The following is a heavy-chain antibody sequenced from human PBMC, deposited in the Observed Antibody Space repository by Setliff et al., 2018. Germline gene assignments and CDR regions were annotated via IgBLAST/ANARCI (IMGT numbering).Heavy chain of an antibody. V-gene: IGHV1-46*01. J-gene: IGHJ4*02. CDR3: ARGAHYGDYIDDY. CDR1: GYAFTNYY. D-gene: IGHD4-17*01. CDR2: INPSGGTT. Sequence: ASVKVSCKASGYAFTNYYIHWVRQAPGQGLEWMGLINPSGGTTTYAQKFLGRLTMTSDTSAGTVSMDMSSLRSEDTAVYYCARGAHYGDYIDDYWGQGTLVTVSS.